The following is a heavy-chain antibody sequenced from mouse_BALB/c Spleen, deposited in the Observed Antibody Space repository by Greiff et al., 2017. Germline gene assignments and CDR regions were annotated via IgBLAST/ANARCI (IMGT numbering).Heavy chain of an antibody. CDR3: ARGGTTDFAY. D-gene: IGHD2-12*01. CDR2: ISSGGST. CDR1: GFTFSSYA. Sequence: EVKLMESGGGLVKPGGSLKLSCAASGFTFSSYAMSWVRQTPEKRLEWVASISSGGSTYYPDSVKGRFTISRDNARNILYLQMSSLRSEDTAMYYCARGGTTDFAYWGQGTLVTVSA. V-gene: IGHV5-6-5*01. J-gene: IGHJ3*01.